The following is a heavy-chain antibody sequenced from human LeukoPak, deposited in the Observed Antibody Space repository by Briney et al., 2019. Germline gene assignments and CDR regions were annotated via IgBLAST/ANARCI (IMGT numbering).Heavy chain of an antibody. CDR1: GFTFDDYA. CDR2: ISWNSGSI. V-gene: IGHV3-9*03. D-gene: IGHD3-9*01. J-gene: IGHJ4*02. Sequence: PGGSLRLSCAASGFTFDDYAMHWVRHAPGKGLEWVSGISWNSGSIGYADSVKGRFTISRDNAKNSLYLQMNSLRAEDMALYYCAKGLYDILTGVFDYWGQGTLVTVSS. CDR3: AKGLYDILTGVFDY.